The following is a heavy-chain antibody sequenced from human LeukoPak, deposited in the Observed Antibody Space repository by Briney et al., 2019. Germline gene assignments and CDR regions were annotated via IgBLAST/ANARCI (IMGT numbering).Heavy chain of an antibody. CDR3: ARWSGPVIGRYYFDY. CDR2: IIPIFGTA. V-gene: IGHV1-69*05. J-gene: IGHJ4*02. Sequence: GASVKVSCKASGGTFSIYAISWVRQAPGQGLEWMGGIIPIFGTANYAQKFQGRVTITTDESTSTAYMELSSLRSEDTAVYYCARWSGPVIGRYYFDYWGQGTLVTVSS. CDR1: GGTFSIYA. D-gene: IGHD3-3*01.